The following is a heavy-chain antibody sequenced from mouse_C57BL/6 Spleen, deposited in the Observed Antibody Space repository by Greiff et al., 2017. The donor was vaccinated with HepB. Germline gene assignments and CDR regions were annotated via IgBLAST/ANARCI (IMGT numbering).Heavy chain of an antibody. CDR2: ISYDGSN. CDR3: ARGAGYYGSSPTWFAY. J-gene: IGHJ3*01. V-gene: IGHV3-6*01. D-gene: IGHD1-1*01. CDR1: GYSITSGYY. Sequence: EVKLVESGPGLVKPSQSLSLTCSVTGYSITSGYYWNWIRQFPGNKLEWMGYISYDGSNNYNPSLKNRISITRDTSKNQFFLKLNSVTTEDTATYYGARGAGYYGSSPTWFAYWGQGTLVTVSA.